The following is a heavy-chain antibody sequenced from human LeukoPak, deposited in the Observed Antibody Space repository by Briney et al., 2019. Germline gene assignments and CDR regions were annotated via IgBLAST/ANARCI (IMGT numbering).Heavy chain of an antibody. Sequence: ASVKVSCKASGYTFTSYGISWVRQAPGQGLEWMGWISTYNGNTNYAQKLQGRVTMTTDTSTSTAYMELSSLRSEDTAVYYCARDLPSTKVYDYWGQGTLVTVSS. V-gene: IGHV1-18*01. CDR2: ISTYNGNT. D-gene: IGHD5/OR15-5a*01. CDR1: GYTFTSYG. CDR3: ARDLPSTKVYDY. J-gene: IGHJ4*02.